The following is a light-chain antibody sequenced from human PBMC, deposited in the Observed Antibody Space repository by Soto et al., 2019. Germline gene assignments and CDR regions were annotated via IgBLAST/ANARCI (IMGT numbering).Light chain of an antibody. CDR3: CSYAGGPYV. V-gene: IGLV2-11*01. Sequence: QSALTQPRSVSGSPGQSVTISCTGTSSDVGGYNYVSWYQQHPGKAPKLIICDVSKRPSGVPDRFSGSKSGNTASLTISGLQAEDEADYYCCSYAGGPYVFGTGTKLTVL. J-gene: IGLJ1*01. CDR1: SSDVGGYNY. CDR2: DVS.